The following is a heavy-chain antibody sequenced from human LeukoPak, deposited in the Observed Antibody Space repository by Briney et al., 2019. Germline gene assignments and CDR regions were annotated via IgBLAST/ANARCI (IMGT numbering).Heavy chain of an antibody. CDR1: GDSIISNY. V-gene: IGHV4-4*07. Sequence: PSETLSLTCTVSGDSIISNYWSWIRQTAGQGLEWIGRIYYSGSTNYNPSLKSRLSISVDTSRNQFSLRLTSVTAADTAVYYCAKDLTGLLDSGSDYWGQGTLVTVSS. D-gene: IGHD5-18*01. CDR2: IYYSGST. CDR3: AKDLTGLLDSGSDY. J-gene: IGHJ4*02.